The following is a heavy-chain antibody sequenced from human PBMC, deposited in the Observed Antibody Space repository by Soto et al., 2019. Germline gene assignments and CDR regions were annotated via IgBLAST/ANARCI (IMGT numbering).Heavy chain of an antibody. D-gene: IGHD3-10*01. CDR1: GFTFSSYS. Sequence: GGSLRLSCAASGFTFSSYSMNWVRQAPGKGLEWVSYISSSSSTIYYADSVKGRFTISRDNAKNTLYLQMNSLRAEDTAVYYCARDQSGGLLDAFDNWGQGTMVTVSS. V-gene: IGHV3-48*04. J-gene: IGHJ3*02. CDR3: ARDQSGGLLDAFDN. CDR2: ISSSSSTI.